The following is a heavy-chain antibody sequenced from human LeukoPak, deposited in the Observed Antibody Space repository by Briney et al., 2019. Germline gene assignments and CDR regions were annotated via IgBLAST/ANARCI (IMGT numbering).Heavy chain of an antibody. D-gene: IGHD6-13*01. Sequence: GGSLRLSCAASGFTFDDYGMSWVRQAPGKGLEWVSYISSSGSTIYYADSVKGRFTISRDNAKNSLYLQMNSLRVEDTAVYYCARDPINIATAANGFDYWGQGTLVTVSS. CDR2: ISSSGSTI. CDR1: GFTFDDYG. J-gene: IGHJ4*02. CDR3: ARDPINIATAANGFDY. V-gene: IGHV3-48*03.